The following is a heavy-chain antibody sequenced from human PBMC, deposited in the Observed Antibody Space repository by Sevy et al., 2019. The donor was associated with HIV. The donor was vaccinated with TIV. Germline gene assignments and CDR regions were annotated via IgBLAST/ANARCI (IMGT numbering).Heavy chain of an antibody. J-gene: IGHJ6*02. CDR1: GFSVSSKY. CDR2: IYSGGTI. D-gene: IGHD3-3*02. CDR3: AREILGGNYGMDV. V-gene: IGHV3-53*01. Sequence: GGSLRLSCAASGFSVSSKYMSWVRQAPGQGLEWVSGIYSGGTIDYADSVEGRFTISRDNSKNMLFLQMNSLRAEDTAMYYCAREILGGNYGMDVWGQGTTVTVSS.